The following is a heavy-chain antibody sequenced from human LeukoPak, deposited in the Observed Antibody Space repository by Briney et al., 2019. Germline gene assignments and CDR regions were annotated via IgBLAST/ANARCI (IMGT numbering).Heavy chain of an antibody. CDR2: IKQDGSEK. CDR3: ARDGRYDFWSGYSRINYFDY. CDR1: GFTFSRYW. D-gene: IGHD3-3*01. Sequence: GGSLRLSCAASGFTFSRYWMSWVRQAPGKGLEWVANIKQDGSEKDYVDSVKGRFTISRNNAKNSLYLQMNSLRAEDTAVYYCARDGRYDFWSGYSRINYFDYWGQGTLVTVSS. V-gene: IGHV3-7*01. J-gene: IGHJ4*02.